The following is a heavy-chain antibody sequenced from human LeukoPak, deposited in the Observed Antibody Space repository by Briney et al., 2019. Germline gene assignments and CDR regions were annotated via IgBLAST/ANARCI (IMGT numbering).Heavy chain of an antibody. J-gene: IGHJ5*02. CDR3: ARDDYRGVTNFDP. CDR2: ISYTGST. V-gene: IGHV4-59*01. CDR1: GGSISPYF. Sequence: SETLSLTCTVSGGSISPYFWSWMRQTLGKGLEWIGYISYTGSTNYNPALKSRVTISVDTSKNQFFLQLTSVTAADTAVYYCARDDYRGVTNFDPWGQGTLVTVSS. D-gene: IGHD3-10*01.